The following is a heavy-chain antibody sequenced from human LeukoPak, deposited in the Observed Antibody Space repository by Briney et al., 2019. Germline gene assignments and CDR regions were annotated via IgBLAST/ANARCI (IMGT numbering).Heavy chain of an antibody. CDR3: ARVGNVDIVVVPAAIPAAENYYYYGMDV. CDR2: IYYSGST. Sequence: SETLSLTCAVYGGSFSGYYWSWIRQPPGKGLEWIGYIYYSGSTNYNPSLKSRVTISVDTSKNQFSLKLSSVTAADTAVYYCARVGNVDIVVVPAAIPAAENYYYYGMDVWGQGTTVTVSS. D-gene: IGHD2-2*02. J-gene: IGHJ6*02. V-gene: IGHV4-59*01. CDR1: GGSFSGYY.